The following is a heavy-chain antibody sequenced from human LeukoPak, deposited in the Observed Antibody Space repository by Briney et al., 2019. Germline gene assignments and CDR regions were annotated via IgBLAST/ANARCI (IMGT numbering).Heavy chain of an antibody. D-gene: IGHD3-16*02. Sequence: PSQTLSLTCTVSGGSISSGSYCWSWIRQPAGKGLEWIGHIHTSGNTNYNPSLKCRVTISVDTSKNQFSLKLSSVTAADTAVYYCARHLVNDRDHYDYVWGSYLDAFDIWGQGTMVTVSS. CDR1: GGSISSGSYC. CDR2: IHTSGNT. J-gene: IGHJ3*02. CDR3: ARHLVNDRDHYDYVWGSYLDAFDI. V-gene: IGHV4-61*09.